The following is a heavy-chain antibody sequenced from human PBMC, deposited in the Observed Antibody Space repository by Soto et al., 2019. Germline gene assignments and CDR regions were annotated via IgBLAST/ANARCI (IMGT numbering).Heavy chain of an antibody. CDR1: GGSFSGYY. CDR2: INHSGST. V-gene: IGHV4-34*01. J-gene: IGHJ4*02. D-gene: IGHD3-9*01. CDR3: ARENRRRYPIDY. Sequence: QVQLQQWGAGLLKPSETLSLTCAVYGGSFSGYYWSWIRKPPGKGLEWIGEINHSGSTNYNPSLKSRVTISVDTSKNQFSLKLSSVTAADTAVYYCARENRRRYPIDYWGQGTLVTVSS.